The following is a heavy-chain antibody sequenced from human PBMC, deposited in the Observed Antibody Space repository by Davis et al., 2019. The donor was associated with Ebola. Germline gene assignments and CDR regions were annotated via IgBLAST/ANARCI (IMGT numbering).Heavy chain of an antibody. Sequence: SLNTSCAASGFTFRHYSTHWVREAPGKGLEWVAVLWHDGINEYHGESVKRRFTISRDTSKNTVYLQMNNLGAEDTAVYYCTGAISYGWFDPWGQGTLVTVSS. CDR3: TGAISYGWFDP. CDR1: GFTFRHYS. D-gene: IGHD4-17*01. V-gene: IGHV3-33*08. CDR2: LWHDGINE. J-gene: IGHJ5*02.